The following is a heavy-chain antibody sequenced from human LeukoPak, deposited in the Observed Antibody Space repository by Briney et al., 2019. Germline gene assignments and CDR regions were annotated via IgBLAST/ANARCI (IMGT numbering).Heavy chain of an antibody. J-gene: IGHJ3*01. V-gene: IGHV1-18*01. Sequence: ASVKVSCKASCYTFTNYGISWVRQAPGQGLERMAWFNPYNGNTNYLQKFPGRVTMTTDTTTSTAYMELRSLRSDDTAVYYCARRGRNYYGSGSPTDDALDVWGQGTMVTVSS. CDR2: FNPYNGNT. D-gene: IGHD3-10*01. CDR1: CYTFTNYG. CDR3: ARRGRNYYGSGSPTDDALDV.